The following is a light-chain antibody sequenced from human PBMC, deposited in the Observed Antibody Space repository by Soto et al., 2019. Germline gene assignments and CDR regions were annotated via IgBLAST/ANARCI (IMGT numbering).Light chain of an antibody. CDR2: KAS. CDR1: QSISSW. Sequence: DIQMTQSPSTVSVSVGDRVTITCRASQSISSWLAWYQQKPGQAPKFLIYKASSLESGVPSRFSGRGSGTEVTLTISSLQPDDVATYYCQQYNSYPYTFGQGTKLEIK. V-gene: IGKV1-5*03. J-gene: IGKJ2*01. CDR3: QQYNSYPYT.